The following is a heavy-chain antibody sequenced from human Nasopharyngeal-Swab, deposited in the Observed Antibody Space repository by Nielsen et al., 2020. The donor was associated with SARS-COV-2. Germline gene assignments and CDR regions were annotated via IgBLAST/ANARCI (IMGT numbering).Heavy chain of an antibody. CDR2: IIPIFGTA. V-gene: IGHV1-69*13. J-gene: IGHJ6*02. Sequence: SVKVSCKASGGTFSSYAISWVRQAPGQGLEWTGGIIPIFGTANYAQKFQGRVTITADESTSTAYMELSSLRSEDTAVYYCARVTAMAEGYYYGMDVRGQGTTVTVSS. D-gene: IGHD5-18*01. CDR1: GGTFSSYA. CDR3: ARVTAMAEGYYYGMDV.